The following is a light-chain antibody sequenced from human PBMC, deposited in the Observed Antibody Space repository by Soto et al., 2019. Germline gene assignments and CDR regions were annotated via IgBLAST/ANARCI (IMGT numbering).Light chain of an antibody. Sequence: IVVTKSPATLSVSPGGRATLSCRARHSLXETLDWYQQKPGQAPRFLXYSASRGATGFPARLSGSGSGTDFTLTISSLQSEYFAVYYCQQYNNWTWTFGQGTKVDIK. CDR3: QQYNNWTWT. CDR1: HSLXET. V-gene: IGKV3-15*01. J-gene: IGKJ1*01. CDR2: SAS.